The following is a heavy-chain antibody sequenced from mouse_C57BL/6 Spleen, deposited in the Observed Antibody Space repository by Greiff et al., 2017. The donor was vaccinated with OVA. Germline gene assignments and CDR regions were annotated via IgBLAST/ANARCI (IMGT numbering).Heavy chain of an antibody. V-gene: IGHV1-69*01. D-gene: IGHD2-5*01. CDR2: INPSDSYT. Sequence: VQLQQPGAELVMPGASVKLSCKASGYTFTSYCMHWVKQTPGQGLEWIGEINPSDSYTNYNQKVKGKSTLTVDKSSSTAYLQLSSLTSEDSAVYYCARRDYSNYDYFDYWGQGTTLTVSS. CDR1: GYTFTSYC. CDR3: ARRDYSNYDYFDY. J-gene: IGHJ2*01.